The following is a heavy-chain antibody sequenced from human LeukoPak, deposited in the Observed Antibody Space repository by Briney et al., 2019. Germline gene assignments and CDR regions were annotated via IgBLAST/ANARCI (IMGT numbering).Heavy chain of an antibody. CDR1: GFSFSSYG. Sequence: GGSLRLSCAESGFSFSSYGMHWVRQAPGKGLEWVAVIWYDGSNRYYADSVKGRFTISRDNSKNTLYLQMNSLRAEDTAVYYCAREGPNYQLLFPWGQGTLVTVSS. CDR2: IWYDGSNR. CDR3: AREGPNYQLLFP. V-gene: IGHV3-33*01. J-gene: IGHJ5*02. D-gene: IGHD2-2*01.